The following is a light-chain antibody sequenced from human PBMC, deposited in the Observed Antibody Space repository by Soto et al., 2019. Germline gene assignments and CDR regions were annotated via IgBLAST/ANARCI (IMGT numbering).Light chain of an antibody. CDR1: SSDVGAYNS. Sequence: QSALTQPASVSGSPGQSITISCTGTSSDVGAYNSVAWYQHNPGKAPKLMIYDVSNRPSGVSSRFSGSKSANTASLSISGLQADDEADYYCSSYTNSSTLVFGTGTKLTVL. J-gene: IGLJ1*01. CDR3: SSYTNSSTLV. CDR2: DVS. V-gene: IGLV2-14*01.